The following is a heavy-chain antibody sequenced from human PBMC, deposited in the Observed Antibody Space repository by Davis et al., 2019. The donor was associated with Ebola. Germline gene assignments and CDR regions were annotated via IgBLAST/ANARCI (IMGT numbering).Heavy chain of an antibody. V-gene: IGHV3-9*01. Sequence: GGSLRLSCAASGFTFDEYAMHWVRQGPGKGLEWVSGISWNSGSIGYADSVKGRFTISRDNAKNSLYLQMNSLRAEDTAVYYCARAIAAAGTPPSTYWGQGTLVTVSS. CDR1: GFTFDEYA. CDR3: ARAIAAAGTPPSTY. D-gene: IGHD6-13*01. J-gene: IGHJ4*02. CDR2: ISWNSGSI.